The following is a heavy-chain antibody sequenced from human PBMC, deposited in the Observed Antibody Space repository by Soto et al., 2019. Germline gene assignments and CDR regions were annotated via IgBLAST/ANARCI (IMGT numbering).Heavy chain of an antibody. V-gene: IGHV3-48*03. CDR3: ARRPHRGYSYQGGHF. D-gene: IGHD5-18*01. Sequence: GGSLRLSCAASGFNLNDYEMDWVRQAPGKGLECVSYISSGATTIYYADSVKGRFTISRDNAKNSLYLQMNSLRVEDTAIYYCARRPHRGYSYQGGHFWGQGTLVTVSS. J-gene: IGHJ1*01. CDR1: GFNLNDYE. CDR2: ISSGATTI.